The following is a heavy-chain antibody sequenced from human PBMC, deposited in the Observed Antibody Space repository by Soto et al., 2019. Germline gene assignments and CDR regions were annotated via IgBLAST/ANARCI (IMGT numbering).Heavy chain of an antibody. CDR3: ARGLNYYGSGSYSHYYYYYMDV. J-gene: IGHJ6*03. V-gene: IGHV4-34*01. Sequence: QVQLQQWGAGLLKPSETLSLTCAVYGGSFSGYYWSWIRQPPGKGLGWIGEINHSGSTNYNPSLQSRVTISVDTSKNQFSLKLSSVTAADTAVYYCARGLNYYGSGSYSHYYYYYMDVWGKGTTVTVSS. CDR2: INHSGST. CDR1: GGSFSGYY. D-gene: IGHD3-10*01.